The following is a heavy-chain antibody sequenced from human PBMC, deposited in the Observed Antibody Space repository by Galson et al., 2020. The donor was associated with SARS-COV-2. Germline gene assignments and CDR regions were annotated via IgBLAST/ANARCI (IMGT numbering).Heavy chain of an antibody. Sequence: ASVKVSCKASGYTFTSYGISWVRQAPGQGLEWMGWISAYNGNTNYAQKLQGRVTMTTDTSTSTAYMELRSLRSDDTAVYYCARRGDCSGGSCYNGVDYWGQGTLVTVSS. V-gene: IGHV1-18*01. CDR3: ARRGDCSGGSCYNGVDY. CDR2: ISAYNGNT. D-gene: IGHD2-15*01. CDR1: GYTFTSYG. J-gene: IGHJ4*02.